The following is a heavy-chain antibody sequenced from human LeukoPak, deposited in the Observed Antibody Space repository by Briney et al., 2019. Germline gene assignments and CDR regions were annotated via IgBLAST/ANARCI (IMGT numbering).Heavy chain of an antibody. J-gene: IGHJ4*02. CDR1: GASISGSSHYF. Sequence: SETLSLTCTVSGASISGSSHYFWGWIRQTPGKGLEWIGSIYYSGITYYTPSLKSRLTISVDTSRNQFSLKLSSVSAADTAVYYCARYSGMGNSPGPYPNSWGQGTRVTVSS. V-gene: IGHV4-39*01. CDR2: IYYSGIT. D-gene: IGHD1-26*01. CDR3: ARYSGMGNSPGPYPNS.